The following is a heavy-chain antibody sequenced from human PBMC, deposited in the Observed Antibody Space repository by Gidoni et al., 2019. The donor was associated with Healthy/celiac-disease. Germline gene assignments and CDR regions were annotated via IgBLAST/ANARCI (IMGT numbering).Heavy chain of an antibody. Sequence: EVQLVESGGGLVQPGRSLRLPSTASGFTVGDYAMSWFRQAPGKGLEWVGFIRSKAYGGTTEYAASVKGRFTISRDDSKSIAYLQMNSLKTEDTAVYYCTRDAPWDRLSGYWFDPWGQGTLVTVSS. CDR2: IRSKAYGGTT. CDR3: TRDAPWDRLSGYWFDP. J-gene: IGHJ5*02. V-gene: IGHV3-49*03. CDR1: GFTVGDYA. D-gene: IGHD3-22*01.